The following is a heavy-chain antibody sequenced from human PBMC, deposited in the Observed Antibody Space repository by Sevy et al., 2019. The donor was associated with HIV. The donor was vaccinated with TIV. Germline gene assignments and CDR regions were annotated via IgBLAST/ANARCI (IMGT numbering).Heavy chain of an antibody. V-gene: IGHV3-30-3*01. J-gene: IGHJ4*02. CDR1: GFILGYYA. CDR2: SSYDGGYI. D-gene: IGHD4-17*01. Sequence: GGSLRLSCTASGFILGYYAMHWVRQAPGKGLEWVAVSSYDGGYIYYADSVQGRFTVSRDNSKNTLYLQMNSLRPEDTAMYYCARDFYEFGDPRGLDYWGQGVLVTVSS. CDR3: ARDFYEFGDPRGLDY.